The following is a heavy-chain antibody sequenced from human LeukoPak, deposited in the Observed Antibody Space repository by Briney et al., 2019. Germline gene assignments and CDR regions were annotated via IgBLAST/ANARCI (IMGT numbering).Heavy chain of an antibody. D-gene: IGHD3-22*01. J-gene: IGHJ6*03. Sequence: GSLRLSCTVSGFSLSSYALSWVRQPPGKGLEWIGSIYYSGSTYYNPSLKSRVTISVDTSKNQFSLKLSSVTAADTAVYYCARDHYYDSSGYYWSGSYYYYMDVWGKGTTVTISS. V-gene: IGHV4-39*07. CDR2: IYYSGST. CDR1: GFSLSSYA. CDR3: ARDHYYDSSGYYWSGSYYYYMDV.